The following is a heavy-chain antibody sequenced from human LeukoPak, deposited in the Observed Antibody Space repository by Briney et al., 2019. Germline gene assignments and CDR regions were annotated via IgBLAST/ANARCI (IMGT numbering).Heavy chain of an antibody. V-gene: IGHV3-53*04. CDR1: GFTVSSNY. Sequence: GGSLRLSCAASGFTVSSNYMSWVRQAPGKGLEWVSVIYSGGSTYYADSVKGRFTISGHNSKNTLYLQMNSLRAEDTAVYYCARWGTGYFDYWGQGTLVTVSS. CDR3: ARWGTGYFDY. J-gene: IGHJ4*02. D-gene: IGHD2-8*02. CDR2: IYSGGST.